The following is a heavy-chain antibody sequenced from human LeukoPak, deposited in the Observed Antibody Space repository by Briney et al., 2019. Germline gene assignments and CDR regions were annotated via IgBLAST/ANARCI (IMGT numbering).Heavy chain of an antibody. V-gene: IGHV4-34*01. D-gene: IGHD2-2*01. CDR2: INHSGST. CDR1: GGSFSGYY. CDR3: ARRVGCSSTSCLLRNWFDP. Sequence: SETLSLTCAVYGGSFSGYYWSWIRQPPGKGLEWIGEINHSGSTNYNPSLQSRVTISVDTSKNQFSLKLSSVSAADTAVYYCARRVGCSSTSCLLRNWFDPWGQGTLVTVSS. J-gene: IGHJ5*02.